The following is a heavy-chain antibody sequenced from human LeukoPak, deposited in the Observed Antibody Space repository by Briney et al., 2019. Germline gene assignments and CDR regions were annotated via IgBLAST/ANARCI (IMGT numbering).Heavy chain of an antibody. J-gene: IGHJ4*02. CDR1: GFTFSRYE. V-gene: IGHV3-48*03. CDR3: ASYDSSGYYYSYFDY. CDR2: ISSSGSTI. D-gene: IGHD3-22*01. Sequence: PGGSLRLSCAASGFTFSRYEMNWVRQAPGKGLEWVSYISSSGSTIYYADSVKGRFTISRDNAKNSLYLQMNSLRAEDTAVYYCASYDSSGYYYSYFDYWGQGTLVTVSS.